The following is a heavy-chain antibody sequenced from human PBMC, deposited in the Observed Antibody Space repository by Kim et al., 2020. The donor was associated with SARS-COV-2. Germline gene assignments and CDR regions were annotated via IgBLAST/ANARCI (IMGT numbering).Heavy chain of an antibody. J-gene: IGHJ4*02. D-gene: IGHD7-27*01. Sequence: RYTPSLKRTLTITKDTSTNQLVLTMTNIDPVDTATYYCAHKALLTGYFDYWGQGTLVTVSS. CDR3: AHKALLTGYFDY. V-gene: IGHV2-5*01.